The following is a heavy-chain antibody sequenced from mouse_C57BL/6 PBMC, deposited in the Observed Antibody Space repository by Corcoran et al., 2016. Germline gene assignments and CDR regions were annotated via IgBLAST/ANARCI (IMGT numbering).Heavy chain of an antibody. J-gene: IGHJ2*01. CDR3: ARTTTVVGYFDY. V-gene: IGHV9-3*01. D-gene: IGHD1-1*01. CDR1: GYTFTTYG. Sequence: QIQLVQSGPELKKPGETVKISCKASGYTFTTYGMSLVKQAPGKGLKWMGWINTYSGVPTYADDFKGRFAFSLETSASTAYLQINNLKNEDTATYFCARTTTVVGYFDYWGQGTTPTVSS. CDR2: INTYSGVP.